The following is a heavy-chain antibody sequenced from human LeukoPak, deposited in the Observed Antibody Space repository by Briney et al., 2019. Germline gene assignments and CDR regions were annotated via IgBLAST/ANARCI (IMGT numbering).Heavy chain of an antibody. CDR1: GFTFSTYG. V-gene: IGHV3-30*03. CDR3: ARDLSPVVRASPMGY. J-gene: IGHJ4*02. Sequence: PGGSLRLSCAASGFTFSTYGMHWVRQAPGKGLEWVALITYDGYYKYYSDSVKGRFTISSDTSKNTLSLQMNSLRAEDTAVYYCARDLSPVVRASPMGYWGQRTLVTVSS. D-gene: IGHD3-10*01. CDR2: ITYDGYYK.